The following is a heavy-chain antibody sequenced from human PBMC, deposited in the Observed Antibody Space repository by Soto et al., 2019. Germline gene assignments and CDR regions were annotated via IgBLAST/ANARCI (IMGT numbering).Heavy chain of an antibody. J-gene: IGHJ6*02. CDR2: IIPIFSSR. D-gene: IGHD3-16*01. V-gene: IGHV1-69*01. Sequence: QVQLVQSGAEVKKPGSSVKVSCKTSRDTFNKYAFNWVRQAPGQGLEWMGWIIPIFSSRNYAEKFQGRVTITADDSTSTAYMELRSLRCEDTAVYYCARGETYLGVWGQGNTVNVS. CDR3: ARGETYLGV. CDR1: RDTFNKYA.